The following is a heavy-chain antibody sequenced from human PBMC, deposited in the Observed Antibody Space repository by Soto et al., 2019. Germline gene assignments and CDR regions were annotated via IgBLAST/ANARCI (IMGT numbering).Heavy chain of an antibody. D-gene: IGHD3-3*01. J-gene: IGHJ4*02. CDR3: AKVGSVVYPKADYDFWSGYYTFDY. CDR2: ISGSGGST. CDR1: GFTFSSYA. Sequence: GGSLRLSCAASGFTFSSYAMSWVRQAPGKGLEWVSAISGSGGSTYYADSVKGRFTISRDNSKNTLYLQMNNLRAEDTAVYYCAKVGSVVYPKADYDFWSGYYTFDYWGQGTLVTVSS. V-gene: IGHV3-23*01.